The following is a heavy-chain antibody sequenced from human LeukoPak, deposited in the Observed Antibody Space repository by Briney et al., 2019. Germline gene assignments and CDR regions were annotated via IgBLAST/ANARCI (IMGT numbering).Heavy chain of an antibody. CDR1: GSAGYA. D-gene: IGHD1-26*01. V-gene: IGHV1-69*13. J-gene: IGHJ4*02. Sequence: ASVKVPCKASGSAGYAIAWVRQAPGQGLEWMGEIIPIYNTPNYAQRFQGRLTITADDSTSTAYMELSSLRSEDTAIYYCARANREWELSNEGGFEDWGQGTLVTVST. CDR2: IIPIYNTP. CDR3: ARANREWELSNEGGFED.